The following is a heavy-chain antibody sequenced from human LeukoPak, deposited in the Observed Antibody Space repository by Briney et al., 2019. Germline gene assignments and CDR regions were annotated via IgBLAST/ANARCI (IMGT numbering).Heavy chain of an antibody. Sequence: SETLSLTCTVSGGSISRSSYYWGWIRQPPGKGLEWIGSIYYSGSTYYNPSLKSRVTISVDTSKNQFSLKLSSVTAADTAVYYCARDLLNEGNHLDYWGQGTLVTVSS. CDR2: IYYSGST. D-gene: IGHD4-23*01. CDR3: ARDLLNEGNHLDY. J-gene: IGHJ4*02. V-gene: IGHV4-39*07. CDR1: GGSISRSSYY.